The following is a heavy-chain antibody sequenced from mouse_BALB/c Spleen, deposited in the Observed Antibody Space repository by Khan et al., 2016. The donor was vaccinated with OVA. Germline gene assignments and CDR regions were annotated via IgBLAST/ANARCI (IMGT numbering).Heavy chain of an antibody. Sequence: QVQLKESGPVLVKPGASVKMSCKASGYTFTDYIINWVRQRTGQGLEWIGQIYPGSGSTYYNEKFKGKATLTADNSSNTAYMQLRSLTSEESAVYFCARSGYGSLGYWGQGTTLTVSS. V-gene: IGHV1-77*01. CDR2: IYPGSGST. CDR3: ARSGYGSLGY. J-gene: IGHJ2*01. CDR1: GYTFTDYI. D-gene: IGHD1-1*01.